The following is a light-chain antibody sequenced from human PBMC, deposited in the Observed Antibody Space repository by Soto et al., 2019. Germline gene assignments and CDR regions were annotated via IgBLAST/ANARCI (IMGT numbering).Light chain of an antibody. CDR3: AAWDDSLNGVYV. CDR1: RSNIGSNN. J-gene: IGLJ1*01. CDR2: SND. V-gene: IGLV1-44*01. Sequence: QAVVTQPPSASGTPGQRVTISCSGSRSNIGSNNVYWYQQLPGTAPKLLIYSNDKRPSGVPDRFSGSKSGPSASLAITGLQSEDEADYYCAAWDDSLNGVYVFGPGTKLTVL.